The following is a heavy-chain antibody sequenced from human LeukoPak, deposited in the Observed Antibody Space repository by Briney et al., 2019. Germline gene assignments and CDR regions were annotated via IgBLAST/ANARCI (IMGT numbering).Heavy chain of an antibody. V-gene: IGHV1-69*13. CDR1: GGTFSSYA. CDR3: ARDFLDYGDYDGVDY. CDR2: IIPIFGTA. D-gene: IGHD4-17*01. Sequence: ASVKVSCKASGGTFSSYAISWVQQAPGQGLEWMGGIIPIFGTANYAQKFQGRVTITADESTSTAYMELSSLRSEDTAVYYCARDFLDYGDYDGVDYWGQGTLVTVSS. J-gene: IGHJ4*02.